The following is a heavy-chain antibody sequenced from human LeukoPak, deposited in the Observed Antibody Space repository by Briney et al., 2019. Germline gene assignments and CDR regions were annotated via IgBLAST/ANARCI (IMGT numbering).Heavy chain of an antibody. CDR1: GFSFTSYA. D-gene: IGHD6-19*01. V-gene: IGHV3-23*01. J-gene: IGHJ4*02. CDR2: ISGSGGST. Sequence: GGSLRLSCAASGFSFTSYAMSWVRHTPGKGLEWVSGISGSGGSTYYADSVKGRFTISRDNSKNTLYLQMNSLRAGDTAVYYCAKDYSSGWSQIYYFDQWGQGTLVTVSS. CDR3: AKDYSSGWSQIYYFDQ.